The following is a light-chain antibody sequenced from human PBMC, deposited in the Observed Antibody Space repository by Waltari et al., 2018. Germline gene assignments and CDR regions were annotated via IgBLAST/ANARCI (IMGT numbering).Light chain of an antibody. V-gene: IGLV2-14*03. CDR3: ASYRGSALEL. J-gene: IGLJ3*02. CDR2: DVT. Sequence: QSALTQPASVSGSPGQSITISCTGTNSDIGASNYVSWYQQHPGKAPIFIIFDVTFRSAGVSQRFSGSTSGNTASLTSSVLQAEDEADYFCASYRGSALELFGGGTRLTVL. CDR1: NSDIGASNY.